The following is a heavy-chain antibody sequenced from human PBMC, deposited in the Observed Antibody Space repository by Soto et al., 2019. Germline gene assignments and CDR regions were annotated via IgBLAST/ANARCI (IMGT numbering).Heavy chain of an antibody. CDR2: IYHSGST. Sequence: PSETLSLTCAVSGGSISRSNWWSWVRQPPGKGLEWIGEIYHSGSTNYNPSLKSRVTISVDKSKNQFSLNLSSVTAADTAVYYCARTIMITFGGAPDYYGLDVWGQGTTVTVSS. J-gene: IGHJ6*02. D-gene: IGHD3-16*01. CDR3: ARTIMITFGGAPDYYGLDV. V-gene: IGHV4-4*02. CDR1: GGSISRSNW.